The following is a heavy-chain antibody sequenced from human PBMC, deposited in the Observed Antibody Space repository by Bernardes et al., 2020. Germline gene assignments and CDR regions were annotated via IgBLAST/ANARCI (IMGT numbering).Heavy chain of an antibody. CDR2: IYHRGST. Sequence: SETLSLTCAVSGYSISSGYYWVWTRQPPGKGLEWIGSIYHRGSTYYNPSLKSRVTISVDTSKNQFSLKLSSVTAADTAVYYCAAGGWSTVIPPPFDYWGQGTLVTVSS. V-gene: IGHV4-38-2*01. CDR1: GYSISSGYY. J-gene: IGHJ4*02. D-gene: IGHD4-17*01. CDR3: AAGGWSTVIPPPFDY.